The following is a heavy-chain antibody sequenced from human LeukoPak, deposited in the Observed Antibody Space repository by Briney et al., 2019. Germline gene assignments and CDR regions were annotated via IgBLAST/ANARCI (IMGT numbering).Heavy chain of an antibody. D-gene: IGHD3-3*01. V-gene: IGHV3-15*07. CDR1: GFTFTNAW. CDR2: IKSKTDGGTT. CDR3: TTTPTKYYDFWSAYNDY. J-gene: IGHJ4*02. Sequence: GGSLRLSCAASGFTFTNAWMNWVRQAPGKGLEWVGRIKSKTDGGTTDYAAPVKGRFTISRDDSKNTLYLQMNSLKTEDTAVYYCTTTPTKYYDFWSAYNDYWGQGTPVTVSS.